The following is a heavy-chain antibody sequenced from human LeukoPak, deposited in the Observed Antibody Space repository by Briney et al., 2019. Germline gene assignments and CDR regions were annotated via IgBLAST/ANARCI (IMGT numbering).Heavy chain of an antibody. CDR3: ARGSMVRGVTGLYYYYMDV. Sequence: SETLSLTCTVSGGSISSYYWSWIRQPPGKGLEWIGYIYYSGSTNYNPSLKSRVTISVDTSKNQFSLKLRSVTAADTAVYYCARGSMVRGVTGLYYYYMDVWGKGTTVTVSS. CDR1: GGSISSYY. CDR2: IYYSGST. J-gene: IGHJ6*03. V-gene: IGHV4-59*01. D-gene: IGHD3-10*01.